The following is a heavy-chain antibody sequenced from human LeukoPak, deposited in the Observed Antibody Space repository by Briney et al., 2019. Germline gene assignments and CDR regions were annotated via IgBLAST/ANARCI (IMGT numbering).Heavy chain of an antibody. CDR3: ARHNYYYDSSGYFPGNFDL. CDR2: IYYSGST. J-gene: IGHJ2*01. D-gene: IGHD3-22*01. V-gene: IGHV4-30-4*01. Sequence: SQTLSLTCTVSGGSISSGDYYWSWIRQPPGKGLEWIGYIYYSGSTYYNPSLKSRVTISVDTSKNQFSLKLSSVTAADTAVYYCARHNYYYDSSGYFPGNFDLWGRGTLVTVSS. CDR1: GGSISSGDYY.